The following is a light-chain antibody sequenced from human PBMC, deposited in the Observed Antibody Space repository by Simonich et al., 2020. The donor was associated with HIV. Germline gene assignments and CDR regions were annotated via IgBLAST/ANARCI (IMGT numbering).Light chain of an antibody. J-gene: IGKJ1*01. CDR3: QQRSHWPT. CDR1: QSVSSSY. Sequence: EIVLTQSPGTLSLSPGERATLSCRASQSVSSSYLAWYQHKPGQAPRLLIYDASNRATGIPARFSGSGSGTDFTLTISSLEPEDFAIYYCQQRSHWPTFGQGTKVEIK. CDR2: DAS. V-gene: IGKV3-11*01.